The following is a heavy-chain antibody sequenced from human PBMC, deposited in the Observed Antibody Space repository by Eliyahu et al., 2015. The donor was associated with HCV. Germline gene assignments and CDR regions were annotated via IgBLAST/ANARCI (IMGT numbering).Heavy chain of an antibody. V-gene: IGHV2-5*02. CDR3: AHRQIVLAFDY. Sequence: QITLKDSGPTLVKPTQTLPLNCTXPXXPLSTSGVAVGWXRQPPGKALEWLALIYXDDDKRYSPSLNGRLTITKDTSKNQVVLTMTNMDPVDTATYYCAHRQIVLAFDYWGQGTLVTVSS. CDR2: IYXDDDK. CDR1: XXPLSTSGVA. D-gene: IGHD6-6*01. J-gene: IGHJ4*02.